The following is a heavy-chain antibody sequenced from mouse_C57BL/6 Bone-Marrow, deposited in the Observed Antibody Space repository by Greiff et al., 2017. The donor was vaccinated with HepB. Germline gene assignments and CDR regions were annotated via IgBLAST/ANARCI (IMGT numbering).Heavy chain of an antibody. CDR3: ARKGVITTVDYFDY. Sequence: QVQLKQPGAELVKPGASVKLSCKASGYTFTSYWMHWVKQRPGQGLEWIGMIHPNSGSTNYNEKFKSKATLTVDKSSSTAYMQLSSLTSEDSAVYYCARKGVITTVDYFDYWGQGTTLTVSS. D-gene: IGHD1-1*01. CDR1: GYTFTSYW. J-gene: IGHJ2*01. V-gene: IGHV1-64*01. CDR2: IHPNSGST.